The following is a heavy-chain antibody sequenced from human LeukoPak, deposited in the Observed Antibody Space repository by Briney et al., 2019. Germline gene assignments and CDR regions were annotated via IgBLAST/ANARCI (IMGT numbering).Heavy chain of an antibody. V-gene: IGHV5-10-1*01. J-gene: IGHJ4*02. CDR2: INPSDSYT. D-gene: IGHD5-18*01. CDR3: ARHSSDGDRDGGYSYGYYDY. Sequence: GESLKISCKGSGYSFTSYWISWVRQMPGKGLEWMGRINPSDSYTNYSPSFQGHVTISADKSISTAYLQWSSLKASDTAMYYCARHSSDGDRDGGYSYGYYDYWGQGTPVTVSS. CDR1: GYSFTSYW.